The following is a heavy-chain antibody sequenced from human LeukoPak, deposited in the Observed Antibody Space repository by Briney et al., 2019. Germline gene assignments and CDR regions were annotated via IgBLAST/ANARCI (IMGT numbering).Heavy chain of an antibody. CDR2: IIPIFGTA. V-gene: IGHV1-69*05. J-gene: IGHJ3*02. D-gene: IGHD1-14*01. Sequence: SVKVSCKASGGTFISYAISWVRQAPGHGLEWMGGIIPIFGTANYAQKFQGRVTITTDESTSTAYMELSSLRSEDTAVYYCASTLTADAFDIWGQGTMVTVSS. CDR3: ASTLTADAFDI. CDR1: GGTFISYA.